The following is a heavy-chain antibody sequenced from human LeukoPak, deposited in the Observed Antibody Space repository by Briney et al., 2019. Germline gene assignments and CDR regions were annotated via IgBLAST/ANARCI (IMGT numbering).Heavy chain of an antibody. J-gene: IGHJ4*02. D-gene: IGHD3-10*01. CDR2: IYYSGST. CDR3: AREINYYGSGSLRAPFDY. CDR1: GGSISSGGYY. Sequence: SQTLSLTCTVSGGSISSGGYYWSWIRQHPGKGLEWIGYIYYSGSTYYNPSLKSRVTISVDRSKNQFSLKLSSVTAADTAVYYCAREINYYGSGSLRAPFDYWGQGTLVTVSS. V-gene: IGHV4-30-4*08.